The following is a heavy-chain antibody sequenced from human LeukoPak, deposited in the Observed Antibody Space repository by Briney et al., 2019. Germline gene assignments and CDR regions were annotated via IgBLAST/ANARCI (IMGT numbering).Heavy chain of an antibody. V-gene: IGHV4-34*01. CDR3: ARKLWSKTIDY. Sequence: LETLSLTCAVYGGSFSGCYWSWIRQPPGKGLEWIGEINHSGSTNYNPSLKSRVTISVDTSKNQFSLKLSSVTAADTAVYYCARKLWSKTIDYWGQGTLVTVSS. CDR1: GGSFSGCY. D-gene: IGHD5-18*01. CDR2: INHSGST. J-gene: IGHJ4*02.